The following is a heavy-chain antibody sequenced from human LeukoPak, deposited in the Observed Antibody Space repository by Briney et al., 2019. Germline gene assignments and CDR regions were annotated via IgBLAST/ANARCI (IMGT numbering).Heavy chain of an antibody. J-gene: IGHJ6*03. CDR3: AREGRYRYGYNEYHLYMDI. V-gene: IGHV4-61*05. CDR1: GGSISSSSYY. D-gene: IGHD5-18*01. CDR2: IYYDGST. Sequence: PSETLSLTCTVSGGSISSSSYYWGWIRQPPGKGLEWIGYIYYDGSTNYNPSLRGRVTISVDTPKNQFSLKLSSVTAAETAVYYCAREGRYRYGYNEYHLYMDIWGKGTTVTASS.